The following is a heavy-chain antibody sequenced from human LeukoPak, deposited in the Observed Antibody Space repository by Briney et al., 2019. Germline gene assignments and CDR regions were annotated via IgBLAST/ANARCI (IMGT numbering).Heavy chain of an antibody. CDR1: GYTFSSYG. J-gene: IGHJ4*02. V-gene: IGHV1-18*01. Sequence: ASVKVSCKASGYTFSSYGISWVRQAPGQGLEWMGWISSYNGNTHYAQKLQGRVTMTTDTSTSTAYMELRSLRADDTAVYYCARDRLVSSWLDYWGQGTLVTVSS. CDR2: ISSYNGNT. D-gene: IGHD3-9*01. CDR3: ARDRLVSSWLDY.